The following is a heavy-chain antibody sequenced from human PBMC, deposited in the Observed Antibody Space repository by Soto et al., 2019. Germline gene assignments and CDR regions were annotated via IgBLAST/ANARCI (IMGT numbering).Heavy chain of an antibody. Sequence: EVQLVRSGAEVKKPGESLRISCKGSGYSFTSYWISWVRQMPGKGLEWMGRIDPSDSYTNYSPSFQGHVTISADKSISTAYLQWSSLKASDTAMYYCARLVEEEYSSGWYVDYWGQGTLVTVSS. CDR3: ARLVEEEYSSGWYVDY. D-gene: IGHD6-19*01. CDR2: IDPSDSYT. J-gene: IGHJ4*02. CDR1: GYSFTSYW. V-gene: IGHV5-10-1*01.